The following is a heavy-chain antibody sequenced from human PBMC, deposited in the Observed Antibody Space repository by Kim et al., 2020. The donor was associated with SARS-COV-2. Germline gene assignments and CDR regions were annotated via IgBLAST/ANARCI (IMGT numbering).Heavy chain of an antibody. CDR3: AAVAGSYEKGENWFDA. V-gene: IGHV1-8*01. CDR2: MNPYRGET. D-gene: IGHD3-10*01. Sequence: ASVKVSCKASGYTFTSYDINWVRQAPGQGLEWMGWMNPYRGETGYAQKFQDRVTMTRDTSISTAYMELRNLTSADTAVYYCAAVAGSYEKGENWFDAWGQGALVTVSS. CDR1: GYTFTSYD. J-gene: IGHJ5*02.